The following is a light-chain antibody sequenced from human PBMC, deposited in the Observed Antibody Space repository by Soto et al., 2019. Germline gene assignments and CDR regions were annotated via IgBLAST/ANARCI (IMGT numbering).Light chain of an antibody. CDR2: EVS. Sequence: QSALTQPPSASGSPAQSVTISYTGTSGDIGAYNYVSWYQQHPGKAPKLIIYEVSQRPSGVPDRFSGSTSGNTASLTVSGLQAEDEADYYCSSYAGSSNYVFGTGTKVTVL. J-gene: IGLJ1*01. CDR3: SSYAGSSNYV. V-gene: IGLV2-8*01. CDR1: SGDIGAYNY.